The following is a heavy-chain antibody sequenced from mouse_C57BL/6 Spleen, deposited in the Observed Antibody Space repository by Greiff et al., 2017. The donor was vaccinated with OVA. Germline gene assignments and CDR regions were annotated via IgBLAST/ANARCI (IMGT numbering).Heavy chain of an antibody. V-gene: IGHV14-4*01. Sequence: VQLQQSGAELVRPGASVKLSCTASGFNIKDDYMHWVKQRPEQGLEWIGWIDPENGDTEYASKFQGKATITADTSSNTAYLQLSSLTSEDTAVYYCTPHSWFAYWGQGTLVTVSA. J-gene: IGHJ3*01. CDR3: TPHSWFAY. CDR2: IDPENGDT. CDR1: GFNIKDDY.